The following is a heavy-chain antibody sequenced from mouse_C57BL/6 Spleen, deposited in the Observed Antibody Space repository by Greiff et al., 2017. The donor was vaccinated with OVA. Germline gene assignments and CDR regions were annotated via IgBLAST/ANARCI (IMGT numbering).Heavy chain of an antibody. Sequence: QVQLQQSGPGLVQPSQSLSITCTVSGFSLTSYGVHWVRQSPGKGLEWLGVIWSGGSTDYNAAFISRLSISKDNSKSQVFFKMNSLQADDTAIYYCARMGLLRYFDVWGTGTTVTVSS. J-gene: IGHJ1*03. CDR1: GFSLTSYG. V-gene: IGHV2-2*01. D-gene: IGHD1-1*01. CDR3: ARMGLLRYFDV. CDR2: IWSGGST.